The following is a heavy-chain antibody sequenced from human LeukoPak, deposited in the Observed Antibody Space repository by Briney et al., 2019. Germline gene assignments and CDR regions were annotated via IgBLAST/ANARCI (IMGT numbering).Heavy chain of an antibody. Sequence: SVEVSGRAAGGTFSSYAISWVRQSPGQGLEWMGSIIPIFGIANYAQKFQGRVTITADKSTSTAYMELSSLRYEDTAVYYCARESGYSYGYFDYWGQGTLVTVSS. V-gene: IGHV1-69*04. CDR1: GGTFSSYA. CDR2: IIPIFGIA. CDR3: ARESGYSYGYFDY. D-gene: IGHD5-18*01. J-gene: IGHJ4*02.